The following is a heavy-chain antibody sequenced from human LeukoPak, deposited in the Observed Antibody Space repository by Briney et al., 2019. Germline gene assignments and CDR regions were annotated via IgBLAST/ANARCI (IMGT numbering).Heavy chain of an antibody. J-gene: IGHJ4*02. V-gene: IGHV3-30*18. Sequence: GGSLRLSCAASGFTFSSYGMHWVRQAPGKGLEWVAVISYDGSNKYYADSVKGRFTISRDNSKNTLYLQMNSLRAEDTAVYYCAKDSDSRDFDYWGQGTLVTVSS. CDR3: AKDSDSRDFDY. CDR2: ISYDGSNK. D-gene: IGHD2-21*01. CDR1: GFTFSSYG.